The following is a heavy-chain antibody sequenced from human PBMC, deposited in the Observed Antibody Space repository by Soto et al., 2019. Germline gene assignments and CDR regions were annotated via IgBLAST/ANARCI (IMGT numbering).Heavy chain of an antibody. CDR3: ATSSSPRWDNWFDP. V-gene: IGHV1-69*01. J-gene: IGHJ5*02. CDR2: IIPIFAIA. Sequence: QVQLVQSGAEVKKPGSSVKVSCKASGGTFSNYAISWMRQAPGQGLEWMGGIIPIFAIANYAQKFQGRVTITADASARTVYMELSSLRSEDTGVYYCATSSSPRWDNWFDPWGQGTLVTVSS. D-gene: IGHD6-13*01. CDR1: GGTFSNYA.